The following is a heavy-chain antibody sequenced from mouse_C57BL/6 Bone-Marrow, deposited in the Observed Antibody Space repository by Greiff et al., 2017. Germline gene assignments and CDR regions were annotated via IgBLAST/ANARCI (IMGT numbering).Heavy chain of an antibody. J-gene: IGHJ4*01. D-gene: IGHD2-3*01. CDR1: GYTFTSYW. CDR3: ARASYDGYYGGYAMDY. CDR2: IYPGSGST. V-gene: IGHV1-55*01. Sequence: VQLQQSGAELVKPGASVKMSCKASGYTFTSYWITWVKQRPGQGLAWIGDIYPGSGSTNYNAKFKSKATLTVDTSSSTAYMQLSSLTSEDSAVYYCARASYDGYYGGYAMDYWGQGTSVTVSS.